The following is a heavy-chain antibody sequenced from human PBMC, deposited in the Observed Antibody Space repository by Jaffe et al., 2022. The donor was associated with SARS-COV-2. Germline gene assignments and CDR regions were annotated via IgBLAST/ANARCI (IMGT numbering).Heavy chain of an antibody. V-gene: IGHV3-33*01. D-gene: IGHD3-10*01. J-gene: IGHJ6*02. CDR3: ARDKLPDFGRKEKVAYIYYYGMDV. CDR1: GFTFSSYG. Sequence: QVQLVESGGGVVQPGRSLRLFCAASGFTFSSYGMHWVRQAPGKGLEWVAVIWYDGSNKYYADSVKGRFTISRDNSKNTLYLQMNSLRVEDTALYYCARDKLPDFGRKEKVAYIYYYGMDVWGQGTTVTVSS. CDR2: IWYDGSNK.